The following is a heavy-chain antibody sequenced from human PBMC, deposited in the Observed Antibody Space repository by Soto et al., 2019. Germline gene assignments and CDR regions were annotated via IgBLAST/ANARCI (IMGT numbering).Heavy chain of an antibody. CDR2: ISGSDGST. Sequence: SGGSLRLSCAASGFTFSSHAMSWVRQAPGKGLEWVSTISGSDGSTYYADSVKGRFTISRDNSKNTLYLQMNSLRAEDTAVYYCAKEYSSGWYYFDYWGQGTLVTVSS. D-gene: IGHD6-19*01. V-gene: IGHV3-23*01. J-gene: IGHJ4*02. CDR3: AKEYSSGWYYFDY. CDR1: GFTFSSHA.